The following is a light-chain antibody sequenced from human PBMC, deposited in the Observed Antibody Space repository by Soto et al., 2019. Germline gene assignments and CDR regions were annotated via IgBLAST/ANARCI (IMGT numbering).Light chain of an antibody. CDR3: QQRTKWPPT. CDR1: QSVSTY. CDR2: DAS. Sequence: EIVLTQSPATLALSPGERATLSCRASQSVSTYLAWYQQKPGQAPRLLIYDASSRATGIPARVSGSGSGTDFTLAISSLEPEDFAVYYCQQRTKWPPTFGQGTKVEIK. V-gene: IGKV3-11*01. J-gene: IGKJ1*01.